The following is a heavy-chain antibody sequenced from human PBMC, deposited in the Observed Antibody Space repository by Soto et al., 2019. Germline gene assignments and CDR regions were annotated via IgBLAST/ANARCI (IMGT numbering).Heavy chain of an antibody. J-gene: IGHJ2*01. CDR3: ARTIAASGGRGYFDC. V-gene: IGHV3-11*05. D-gene: IGHD6-13*01. CDR1: GFTFSDYY. CDR2: INNSSSYT. Sequence: QVQLVESGGGLVQPGGSLRLSCAASGFTFSDYYMSWIRQAPGKGLEWISYINNSSSYTNYADSVKGRFTISRDNSKNTLYLQMNSLRAEYTAVYYWARTIAASGGRGYFDCWGRGTLVTVSS.